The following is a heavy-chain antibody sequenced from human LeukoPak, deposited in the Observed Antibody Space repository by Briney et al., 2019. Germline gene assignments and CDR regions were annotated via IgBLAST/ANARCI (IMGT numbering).Heavy chain of an antibody. CDR1: GYSISSGYY. D-gene: IGHD3-9*01. CDR3: ARGLYYDILTGYSNWFDP. CDR2: IDHSGST. J-gene: IGHJ5*02. V-gene: IGHV4-38-2*02. Sequence: SETLSLTCTVSGYSISSGYYWGWIRPPPGKGLEWTGSIDHSGSTYYNPSLKSRITISVDTSKNQFSLKLSSVTAADTAVYYCARGLYYDILTGYSNWFDPWGQGTLVTVSS.